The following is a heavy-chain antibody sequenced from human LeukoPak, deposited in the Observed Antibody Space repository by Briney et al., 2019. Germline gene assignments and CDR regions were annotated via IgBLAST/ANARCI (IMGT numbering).Heavy chain of an antibody. CDR3: ASCYGALPRAFDI. J-gene: IGHJ3*02. V-gene: IGHV1-18*01. CDR2: ISAYNGNT. Sequence: GASVKVPCKASGYTFTSYGISWVRQAPGQGLEWMGWISAYNGNTNYAQKLQGRVTMTTDTSTSTAYMELRSLGSDDTAVYYCASCYGALPRAFDIWGQGTMVTVSS. CDR1: GYTFTSYG. D-gene: IGHD4-17*01.